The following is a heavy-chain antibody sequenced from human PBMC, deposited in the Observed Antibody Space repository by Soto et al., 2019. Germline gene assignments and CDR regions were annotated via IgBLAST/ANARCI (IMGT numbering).Heavy chain of an antibody. CDR1: GFTFSSYA. CDR2: ISGSGGST. Sequence: GGSLRLSCAASGFTFSSYAMSWVRQAPGKGLEWVSAISGSGGSTYYADSVKGRFTISRDNSKNTLYLQMNSLRAEDTAVYYCAKGLAVAGPYYYYGMDVWGQGTTVTVSS. V-gene: IGHV3-23*01. CDR3: AKGLAVAGPYYYYGMDV. D-gene: IGHD6-19*01. J-gene: IGHJ6*02.